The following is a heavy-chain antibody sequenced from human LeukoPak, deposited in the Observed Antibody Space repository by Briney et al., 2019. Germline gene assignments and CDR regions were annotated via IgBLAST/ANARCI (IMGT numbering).Heavy chain of an antibody. CDR2: IGYDGSNK. Sequence: GRSLTLSCAASGFTFSDHAMHWVRQAPGKGLEWVAVIGYDGSNKYDADSVKGRFTISRDNSKNMMYLQMNSLRAKDTAVYYCARDRFMVRGVMVGTFDLWGQGTMVTVSS. CDR1: GFTFSDHA. V-gene: IGHV3-33*01. D-gene: IGHD3-10*01. J-gene: IGHJ3*01. CDR3: ARDRFMVRGVMVGTFDL.